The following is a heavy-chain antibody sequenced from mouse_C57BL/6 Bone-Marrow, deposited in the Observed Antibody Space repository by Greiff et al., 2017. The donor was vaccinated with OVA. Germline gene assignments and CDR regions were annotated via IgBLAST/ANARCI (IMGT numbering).Heavy chain of an antibody. CDR1: GYTFTSYG. J-gene: IGHJ3*01. D-gene: IGHD2-13*01. Sequence: QVQLQQSGAELARPGASVKLSCKASGYTFTSYGISWVKQRTGQGLEWIGEIYPRSGNTYSNEKFKGKATLTADKSSSTAYMELRSLTSEVSAVYFWASDFCVYRFVYWGQGTLVTVSA. CDR3: ASDFCVYRFVY. CDR2: IYPRSGNT. V-gene: IGHV1-81*01.